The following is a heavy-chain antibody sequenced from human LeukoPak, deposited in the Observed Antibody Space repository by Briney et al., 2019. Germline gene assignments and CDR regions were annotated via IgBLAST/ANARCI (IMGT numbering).Heavy chain of an antibody. V-gene: IGHV3-48*04. J-gene: IGHJ5*02. CDR1: GFTVSSNY. CDR2: INSISDSV. D-gene: IGHD3-10*01. Sequence: GGSLRLSCAASGFTVSSNYMSWVRQAPGKGLEWVSNINSISDSVYYADSVKGRFTISRDNAKNSLYLQMNSLRAEDTAVYYCARDAAYYYGSGSYTWGQGTLVIASS. CDR3: ARDAAYYYGSGSYT.